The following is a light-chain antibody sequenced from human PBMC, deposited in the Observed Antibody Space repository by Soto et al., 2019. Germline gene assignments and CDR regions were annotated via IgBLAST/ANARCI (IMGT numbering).Light chain of an antibody. Sequence: QSVLTQPPSVSGTPGQRVTISCSGSNSNIGSNAVSWYQQLPGTAPKLLIYSYNQRPSGVPDRFSGSMSGTSASLAISGLQSEDEADYYCSAWDDSLNGVLFGGGTKVTVL. CDR2: SYN. CDR3: SAWDDSLNGVL. J-gene: IGLJ2*01. CDR1: NSNIGSNA. V-gene: IGLV1-44*01.